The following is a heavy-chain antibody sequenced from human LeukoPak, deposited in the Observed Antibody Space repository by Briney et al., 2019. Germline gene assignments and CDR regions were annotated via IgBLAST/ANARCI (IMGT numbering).Heavy chain of an antibody. CDR2: ISSSGSTI. CDR1: GFTFSDYY. Sequence: GGSLRLSCAASGFTFSDYYMSWIRQAPGKGLEWVSYISSSGSTIYYAVSVKGRFTISRDNAKNSLYLQMNSLRAEDTAVYYCARDFADLIVADDAFDIWGQGTMVTVSS. J-gene: IGHJ3*02. CDR3: ARDFADLIVADDAFDI. V-gene: IGHV3-11*01. D-gene: IGHD2-15*01.